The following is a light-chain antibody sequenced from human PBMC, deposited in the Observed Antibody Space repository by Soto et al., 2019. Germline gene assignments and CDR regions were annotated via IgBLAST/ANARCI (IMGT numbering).Light chain of an antibody. CDR3: ATWDDSLGGPV. Sequence: QAVVTQTPSVSGTPGQRVSISCSGSSSNIGRNYVYWYHQFPGTAPKLLIYRDNERPSGVPDRFSGSKSGTSASLAISGLRSGDEADYHCATWDDSLGGPVFGGGTKLTVL. CDR2: RDN. V-gene: IGLV1-47*01. CDR1: SSNIGRNY. J-gene: IGLJ2*01.